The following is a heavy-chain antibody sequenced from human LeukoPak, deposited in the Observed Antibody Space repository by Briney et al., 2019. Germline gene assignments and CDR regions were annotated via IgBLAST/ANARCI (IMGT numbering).Heavy chain of an antibody. CDR3: ATVGGIAAAGTFYYYGMDV. V-gene: IGHV1-24*01. J-gene: IGHJ6*02. CDR2: FDPEDGET. CDR1: GYTLTELS. D-gene: IGHD6-13*01. Sequence: GASVTVSCKVSGYTLTELSMHWVRQAPGKGLEWVGGFDPEDGETIYAHKFQGRVTMTEDTSTDTAYMELSSLRSEDTAVYYCATVGGIAAAGTFYYYGMDVWGQGTTVTVSS.